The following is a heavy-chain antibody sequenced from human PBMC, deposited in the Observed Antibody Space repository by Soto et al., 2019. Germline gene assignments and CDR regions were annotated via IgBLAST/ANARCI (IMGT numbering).Heavy chain of an antibody. CDR1: GFTFSRYW. V-gene: IGHV3-7*01. Sequence: GGSLRLSCAASGFTFSRYWMSWVRQAPGKGLEWVANIKQDGSDKNYVDSVKGRFTISRDNAKNSLYLQMNSLRAEDTAVYYCARTIVATTYYFDYWGQGTLVTVSS. J-gene: IGHJ4*02. CDR3: ARTIVATTYYFDY. CDR2: IKQDGSDK. D-gene: IGHD5-12*01.